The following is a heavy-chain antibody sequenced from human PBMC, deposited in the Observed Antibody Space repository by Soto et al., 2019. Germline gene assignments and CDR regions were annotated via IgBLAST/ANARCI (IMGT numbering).Heavy chain of an antibody. CDR2: INSDGSST. CDR3: ARGNVDYAGD. Sequence: EVQLVESGGGLVQPGESLRLSCAASGFTFSTYWMHWVRQAPGKGLVWVSRINSDGSSTTYADSVKGRFTISRDNAKNTLYLQMNSLRAEDTAVYYCARGNVDYAGDWGQGTLVTVSS. D-gene: IGHD4-17*01. V-gene: IGHV3-74*01. J-gene: IGHJ4*02. CDR1: GFTFSTYW.